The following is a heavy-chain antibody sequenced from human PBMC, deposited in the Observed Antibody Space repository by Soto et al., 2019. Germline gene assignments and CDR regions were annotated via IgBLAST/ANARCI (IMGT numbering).Heavy chain of an antibody. J-gene: IGHJ6*02. Sequence: ASVKVSCKASGYTFTSYAMHWVRQAPGQRLEWMGWINAGNGNTKYSQKFQGRVTITRDTSASTAYMELSSLRSEDTAVYYCARVREQLVPYYYYGMDVWGQGTTVTVS. V-gene: IGHV1-3*01. CDR3: ARVREQLVPYYYYGMDV. CDR1: GYTFTSYA. CDR2: INAGNGNT. D-gene: IGHD6-6*01.